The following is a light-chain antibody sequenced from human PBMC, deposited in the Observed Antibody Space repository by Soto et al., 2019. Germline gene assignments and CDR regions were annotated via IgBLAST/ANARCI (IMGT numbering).Light chain of an antibody. CDR2: GAS. CDR1: QSVGSN. J-gene: IGKJ1*01. Sequence: EIVMTQSPATLSVSPGERATLSCRASQSVGSNLAWSQLKPGQAPRLLIYGASTRATGIPARFSGSGSGTDVTLTISSLQSEDFAIYFCQQYNNWPPDRTFGQGTKVEIK. CDR3: QQYNNWPPDRT. V-gene: IGKV3-15*01.